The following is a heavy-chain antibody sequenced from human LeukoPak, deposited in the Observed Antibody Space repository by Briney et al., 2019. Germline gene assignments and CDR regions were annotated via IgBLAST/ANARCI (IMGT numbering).Heavy chain of an antibody. Sequence: GASVKVSCKASGYTFTSYDINWVRQATGQGREWMGWMHPNSGNTGYAPKFQGRVTMTRNTSISTAYMQLSSLRSEDTAVYYCATGSGYSYGYVFDYWGQGTLVTVSS. CDR2: MHPNSGNT. V-gene: IGHV1-8*01. CDR3: ATGSGYSYGYVFDY. D-gene: IGHD5-18*01. J-gene: IGHJ4*02. CDR1: GYTFTSYD.